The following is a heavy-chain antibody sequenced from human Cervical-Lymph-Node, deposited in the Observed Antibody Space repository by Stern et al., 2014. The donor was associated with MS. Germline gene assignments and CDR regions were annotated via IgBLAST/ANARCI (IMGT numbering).Heavy chain of an antibody. CDR3: ASLPQY. CDR1: GFTFSSYT. V-gene: IGHV3-30*01. J-gene: IGHJ4*02. Sequence: QVQLVESGGGVVQPGRSLRLSCAASGFTFSSYTMHWVRQAPGKGLEWVARISYDVSNKYYADSVKGRVTIYRDNSKNTLDLQMNSLRAEDTAVYYCASLPQYWGQGTLVTVSS. CDR2: ISYDVSNK.